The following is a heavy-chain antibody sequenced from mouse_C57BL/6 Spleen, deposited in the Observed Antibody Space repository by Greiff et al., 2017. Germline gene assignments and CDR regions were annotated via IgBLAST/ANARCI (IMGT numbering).Heavy chain of an antibody. J-gene: IGHJ2*01. CDR2: IDPETGGT. CDR3: TRSGDSYFDY. V-gene: IGHV1-15*01. CDR1: GYTFTDYE. Sequence: QVQLQQSGAELVRPGASVTLSCKASGYTFTDYEMLWVKQTPVHGLEWIGAIDPETGGTAYNQKFKGKAILTADKSSSTAYMELRSLTSEDSAVYYCTRSGDSYFDYWGQGTTLTVSS. D-gene: IGHD2-13*01.